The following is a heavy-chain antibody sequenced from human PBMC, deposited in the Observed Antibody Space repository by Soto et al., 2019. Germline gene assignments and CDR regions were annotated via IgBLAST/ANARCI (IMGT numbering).Heavy chain of an antibody. V-gene: IGHV3-33*05. CDR3: ARNPRPTYGDYADY. D-gene: IGHD4-17*01. Sequence: QVPLVESGGTVVQPGTSLRLSCVASGFTFSNYGMHWARQAPGKGLEWVAYLQYDGSYIHYSDSVQGRFTISRDNSRNTLYLQMNSLRAEDTALYYCARNPRPTYGDYADYWGQGTLVTVSS. J-gene: IGHJ4*02. CDR1: GFTFSNYG. CDR2: LQYDGSYI.